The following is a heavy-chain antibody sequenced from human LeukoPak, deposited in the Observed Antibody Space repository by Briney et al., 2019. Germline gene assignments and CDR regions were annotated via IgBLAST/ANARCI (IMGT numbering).Heavy chain of an antibody. Sequence: QPGGSLRLSCAASGFTFSSFEMNWVRQAPGRGLEWVSYISDSGYGIYYAESVRGRFTVSRDNAQNSLYLQMNSLRVEDTAVYYCAREELNCGGDCFQHWGQGTLVTVSS. V-gene: IGHV3-48*03. CDR1: GFTFSSFE. CDR2: ISDSGYGI. CDR3: AREELNCGGDCFQH. D-gene: IGHD2-21*02. J-gene: IGHJ4*02.